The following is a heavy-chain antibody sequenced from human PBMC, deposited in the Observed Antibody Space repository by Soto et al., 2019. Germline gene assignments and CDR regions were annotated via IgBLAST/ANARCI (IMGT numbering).Heavy chain of an antibody. CDR3: GRAPGGTGIVDY. CDR2: INSEGTTT. CDR1: GFTFSSYW. Sequence: AGGSLRLSCTASGFTFSSYWMQWVRQAPGKGLVWVARINSEGTTTTYADSVKGRFAVSRDNAENTLFLQMDSLRADDTAVYYCGRAPGGTGIVDYWGLGTLVTVSS. V-gene: IGHV3-74*01. D-gene: IGHD3-16*01. J-gene: IGHJ4*02.